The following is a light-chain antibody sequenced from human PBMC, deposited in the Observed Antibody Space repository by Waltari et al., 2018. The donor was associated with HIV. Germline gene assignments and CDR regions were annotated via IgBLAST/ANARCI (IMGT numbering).Light chain of an antibody. Sequence: SYELIQPPSVSVSPGQTARITCFGDALPKKYAYWYQQKSGQAPVLVIDDDNKRPSGIPDRFSGCTSGTLATLIITRAQVEDEGDYYCYSTDTSNERLVFGGGTKLTVL. CDR3: YSTDTSNERLV. J-gene: IGLJ3*02. CDR1: ALPKKY. V-gene: IGLV3-10*01. CDR2: DDN.